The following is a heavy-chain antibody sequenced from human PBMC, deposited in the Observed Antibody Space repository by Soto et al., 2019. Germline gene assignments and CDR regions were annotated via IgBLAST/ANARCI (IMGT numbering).Heavy chain of an antibody. CDR1: GFTFSSYS. J-gene: IGHJ3*02. CDR2: ISSSSSTI. V-gene: IGHV3-48*01. CDR3: ARDSSGGYVAHDAFDI. D-gene: IGHD5-12*01. Sequence: EVQLVESGGGLVQPGGSLRLSCAASGFTFSSYSMNWVRQAPGKGLEWVSYISSSSSTIYYADSVKGRFTISRDNAKNSLYLQMNSLRAEDTAVYYCARDSSGGYVAHDAFDIWGQGTMVTVSS.